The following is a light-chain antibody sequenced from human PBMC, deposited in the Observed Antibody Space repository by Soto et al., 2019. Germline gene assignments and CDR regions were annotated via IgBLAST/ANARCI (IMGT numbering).Light chain of an antibody. Sequence: DVVMTQSPLSLPVTLGQPASISCRSSQSLVYSDGNTYLNWFQQRPGQSPRRLIYKVSNRDSGVRDKFSGRVSGTDFPLKISRVEAEHVGVFYCKQGTHLPPGFTFGPGTKVDIK. CDR2: KVS. CDR1: QSLVYSDGNTY. CDR3: KQGTHLPPGFT. J-gene: IGKJ3*01. V-gene: IGKV2-30*01.